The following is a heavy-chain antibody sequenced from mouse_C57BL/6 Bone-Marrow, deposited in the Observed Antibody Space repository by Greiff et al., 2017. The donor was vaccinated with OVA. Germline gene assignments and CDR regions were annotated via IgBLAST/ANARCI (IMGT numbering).Heavy chain of an antibody. D-gene: IGHD4-1*01. CDR2: IDPSDSYT. V-gene: IGHV1-69*01. J-gene: IGHJ1*03. CDR1: GYPLPSYW. CDR3: ARRTGYWYFDV. Sequence: VQLHQPGAELVMPGASVKLSCKASGYPLPSYWMHWVKRRPGQGLECIGEIDPSDSYTNYNQKFKGKSTLTVGKSSSTAYMQLSSLTSEDSAVYYCARRTGYWYFDVWGTGTTVTVSS.